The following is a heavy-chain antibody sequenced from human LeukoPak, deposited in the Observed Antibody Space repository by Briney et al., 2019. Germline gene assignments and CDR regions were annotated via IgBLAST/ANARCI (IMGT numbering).Heavy chain of an antibody. CDR1: GFTFSSYA. Sequence: GRSLRLSCAASGFTFSSYAMHWVRQAPGKGLEWVAVISYDGSNKYYADSVKGRFTISRDNSKNTLYLQMNSLRAEDTAVYYCERASTAMVLGIGNYWGQGTLVTVSS. CDR3: ERASTAMVLGIGNY. V-gene: IGHV3-30*04. J-gene: IGHJ4*02. D-gene: IGHD5-18*01. CDR2: ISYDGSNK.